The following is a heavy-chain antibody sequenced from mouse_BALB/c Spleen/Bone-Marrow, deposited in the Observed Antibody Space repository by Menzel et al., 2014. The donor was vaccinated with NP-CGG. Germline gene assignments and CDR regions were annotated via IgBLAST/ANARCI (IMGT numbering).Heavy chain of an antibody. CDR2: IWRGGST. D-gene: IGHD4-1*01. CDR3: ARNPVGRNYFDY. Sequence: QVQLQQPGPGLVQPPQSLSITCTVSGFSFPNYGVHWVRQSPGKGLEWLGVIWRGGSTDYNAAFISRLSISRDNSKSQVFFKMNCLQVNDTAIYYWARNPVGRNYFDYWGQGTTLTVSS. J-gene: IGHJ2*01. V-gene: IGHV2-2*02. CDR1: GFSFPNYG.